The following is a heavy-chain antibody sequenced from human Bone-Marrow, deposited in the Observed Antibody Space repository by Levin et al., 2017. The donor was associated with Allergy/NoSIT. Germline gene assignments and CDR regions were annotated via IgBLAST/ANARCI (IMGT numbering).Heavy chain of an antibody. CDR2: IPYDGSEK. CDR1: GFTFGSYD. Sequence: GGSLRLSCAASGFTFGSYDMHWVRQAPGKGLEWVALIPYDGSEKSYADSVKGRFTISRDNSKNRVYVQMNSLRREDTAVYYCARAHQSYTFDIWGQGTMVTVSS. D-gene: IGHD3-16*01. J-gene: IGHJ3*02. CDR3: ARAHQSYTFDI. V-gene: IGHV3-30*03.